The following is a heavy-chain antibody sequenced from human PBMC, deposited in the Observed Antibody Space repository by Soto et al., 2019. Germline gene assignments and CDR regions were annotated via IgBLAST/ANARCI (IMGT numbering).Heavy chain of an antibody. Sequence: SETLSLTCAVYGGSFSGYYWSWIRQPPGKGLEWIGEINHSGSTNYNPSLKSRVTISVDTSKNQFSLKLSSVTAADTAVYYCARGLQARVRGVITYYYYYYMDVWGKGTTVTV. D-gene: IGHD3-10*01. J-gene: IGHJ6*03. CDR3: ARGLQARVRGVITYYYYYYMDV. CDR2: INHSGST. V-gene: IGHV4-34*01. CDR1: GGSFSGYY.